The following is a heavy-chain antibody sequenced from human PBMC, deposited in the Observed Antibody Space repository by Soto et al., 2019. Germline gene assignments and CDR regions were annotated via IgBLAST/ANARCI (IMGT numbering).Heavy chain of an antibody. J-gene: IGHJ4*02. CDR1: GYTFTSYG. V-gene: IGHV1-18*01. CDR3: AGPPFYYYYDSRFDY. CDR2: ISAYNGNT. D-gene: IGHD3-22*01. Sequence: QVQLVQSGAEVKKPGASVKVSCKAPGYTFTSYGISWVRQAPGQGLEWMGWISAYNGNTNYAQTLQGRATMTTDTSTSSAYMESRSNRSDDTDVYYCAGPPFYYYYDSRFDYWGQGHLVTASS.